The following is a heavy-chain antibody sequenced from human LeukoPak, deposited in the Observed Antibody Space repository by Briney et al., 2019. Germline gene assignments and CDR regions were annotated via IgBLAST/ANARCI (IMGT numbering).Heavy chain of an antibody. D-gene: IGHD3-22*01. Sequence: GGSLRLSCAASGFTFSSYAMHLVRQAPGKGLEWVAVISYDGSNKYYADSVKGRFTISRDNSKNTLYLQMNSLRAEDTAVYYCARAFARYYDSSGLDYWGQGTLVTVSS. CDR3: ARAFARYYDSSGLDY. CDR2: ISYDGSNK. CDR1: GFTFSSYA. J-gene: IGHJ4*02. V-gene: IGHV3-30-3*01.